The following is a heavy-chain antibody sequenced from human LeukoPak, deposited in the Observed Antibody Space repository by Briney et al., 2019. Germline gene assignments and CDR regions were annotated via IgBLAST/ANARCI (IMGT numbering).Heavy chain of an antibody. J-gene: IGHJ2*01. CDR3: ARAPSGENYFPWYFDL. CDR2: ITRQSTYI. CDR1: GFTFSSSS. D-gene: IGHD2/OR15-2a*01. V-gene: IGHV3-21*01. Sequence: GGSLTLSCAASGFTFSSSSLNWVRQAPRKGLEWVSSITRQSTYIYYADSMKGRFTISRDSAKNSLYLQMNSLRADDTAVYYCARAPSGENYFPWYFDLWGRGTLVTVSS.